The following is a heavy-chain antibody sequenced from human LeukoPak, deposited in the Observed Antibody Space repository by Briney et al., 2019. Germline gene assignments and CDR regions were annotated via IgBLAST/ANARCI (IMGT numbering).Heavy chain of an antibody. J-gene: IGHJ6*03. V-gene: IGHV4-61*02. CDR2: IFSSGST. Sequence: SETLSLTCTVSGGSISSGHYYWSWIRQPAGKGLEWIGRIFSSGSTNYNPSLKSRVTISVDTSKNLFSLKLSSVTAADTAVYYCARDRGSGTYSYYYYYHMDVWGKGTTVTVSS. CDR3: ARDRGSGTYSYYYYYHMDV. CDR1: GGSISSGHYY. D-gene: IGHD1-26*01.